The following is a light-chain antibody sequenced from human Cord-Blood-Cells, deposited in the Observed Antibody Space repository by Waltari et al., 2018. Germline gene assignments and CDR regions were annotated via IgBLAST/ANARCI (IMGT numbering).Light chain of an antibody. V-gene: IGKV4-1*01. CDR2: WAS. CDR3: QQYYSTPIT. J-gene: IGKJ5*01. Sequence: DIVMTQSPDSLAVSLGERATINSKSSQSVFYSSNNKNYLAWYQQKPGQPPKLLIYWASTRESGVPDRFSGSGSGTDFTLTISSLQAEDVAVYYCQQYYSTPITFGQGTRLEIK. CDR1: QSVFYSSNNKNY.